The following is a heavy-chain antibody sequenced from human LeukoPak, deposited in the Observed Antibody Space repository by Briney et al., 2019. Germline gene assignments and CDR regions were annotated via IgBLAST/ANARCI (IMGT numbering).Heavy chain of an antibody. V-gene: IGHV3-21*01. J-gene: IGHJ4*02. CDR3: ARGGDSGSHDY. CDR1: GCTFSSYS. Sequence: GGSLRLSCAASGCTFSSYSMNWVRQAPGKGLEGVSSISSSSSYIYYADSVKGRFTISRDNAKNSLYLQMNSLRAEDTAVYYCARGGDSGSHDYWGQGTLVTVSS. CDR2: ISSSSSYI. D-gene: IGHD1-26*01.